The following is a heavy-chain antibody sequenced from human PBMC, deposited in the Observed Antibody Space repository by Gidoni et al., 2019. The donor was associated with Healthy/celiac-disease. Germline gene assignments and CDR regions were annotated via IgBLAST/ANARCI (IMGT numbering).Heavy chain of an antibody. Sequence: QVQLQESGPGLVKPSETLSLTCTVSGGSISSYYWSWIRQPPGKGLEWIGYIYYSGSTNYNPSLKSRVTISVDTSKNQFSLKLSSVTAADTAVYYCARGEGDYYFDYWGQGTLVTVSS. V-gene: IGHV4-59*01. CDR3: ARGEGDYYFDY. CDR1: GGSISSYY. CDR2: IYYSGST. J-gene: IGHJ4*02.